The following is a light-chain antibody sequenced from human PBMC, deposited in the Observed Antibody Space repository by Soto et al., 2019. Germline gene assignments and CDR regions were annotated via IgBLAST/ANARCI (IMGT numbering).Light chain of an antibody. V-gene: IGLV1-44*01. Sequence: QSALTQPPSASGTPGQRVTISCSGRSSNIGSNTVNWYQQLPGTAPKLLIYSNNQRPSGVPDRFSGSKSGTSASLAISGLQSEDEADYYCAAWDDSPYVFGTGTKVTVL. CDR3: AAWDDSPYV. CDR1: SSNIGSNT. J-gene: IGLJ1*01. CDR2: SNN.